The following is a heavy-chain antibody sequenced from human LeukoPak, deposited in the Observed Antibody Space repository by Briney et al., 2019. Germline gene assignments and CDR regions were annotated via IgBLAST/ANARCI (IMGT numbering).Heavy chain of an antibody. CDR1: GFTFSSYA. Sequence: GRSLRLSCAASGFTFSSYAMSWVRQAPGKGLEWVSAISGSGGSTYYADSVKGRFTISRDNSKNTLYLQMNSLRAEDTAVYYCAKSRNYGSGSYFDYWGQGTLVTVSS. J-gene: IGHJ4*02. V-gene: IGHV3-23*01. D-gene: IGHD3-10*01. CDR2: ISGSGGST. CDR3: AKSRNYGSGSYFDY.